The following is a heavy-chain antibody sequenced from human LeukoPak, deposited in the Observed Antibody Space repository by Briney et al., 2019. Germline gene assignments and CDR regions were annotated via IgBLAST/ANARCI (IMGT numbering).Heavy chain of an antibody. D-gene: IGHD3-3*01. V-gene: IGHV3-7*03. CDR2: IKEDGTEK. CDR1: GFAFSSSW. CDR3: ARPHNNWRWYFDL. Sequence: GGSLRLSCAASGFAFSSSWMNWVRQSPGKGLEWVANIKEDGTEKYYVDSVKGRFTIFRDNAKNSLYLQMNSLRAEDTAVYYCARPHNNWRWYFDLWGRGTLVTVSS. J-gene: IGHJ2*01.